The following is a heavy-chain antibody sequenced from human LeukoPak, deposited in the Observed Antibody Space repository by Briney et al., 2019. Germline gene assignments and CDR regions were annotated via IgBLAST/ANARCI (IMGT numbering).Heavy chain of an antibody. J-gene: IGHJ4*02. Sequence: SGPTLVNPTQTLTLTCTFSGFSLSTSGVGVGWIRQPPGKALEWLALIYWNDDKRYSPSLKSRLTITKDTSKNQVVLTMTNMDPVDTATYYCAHRGAMFSSSDFDYWGRGTLVTISS. CDR3: AHRGAMFSSSDFDY. V-gene: IGHV2-5*01. CDR1: GFSLSTSGVG. D-gene: IGHD6-6*01. CDR2: IYWNDDK.